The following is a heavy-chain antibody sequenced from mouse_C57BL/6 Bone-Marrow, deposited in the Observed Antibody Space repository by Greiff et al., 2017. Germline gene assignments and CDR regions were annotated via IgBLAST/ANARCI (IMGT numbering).Heavy chain of an antibody. CDR2: IWSGGST. J-gene: IGHJ3*01. CDR1: GFSLTSYG. V-gene: IGHV2-2*01. Sequence: VKLQESGPGLVQPSQSLSITFTVSGFSLTSYGVHWVRQSPGTGLEWLGVIWSGGSTDYNAAFISRLSISKDNSKSQVFFKMNSLQADDTAIYYCARNSFITTVVPFAYWGQGTLVTVSA. CDR3: ARNSFITTVVPFAY. D-gene: IGHD1-1*01.